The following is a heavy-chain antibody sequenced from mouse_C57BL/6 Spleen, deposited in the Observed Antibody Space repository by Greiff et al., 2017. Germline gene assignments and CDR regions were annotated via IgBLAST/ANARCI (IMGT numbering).Heavy chain of an antibody. CDR2: ISSGGSYT. Sequence: EVQGVESGGDLVKPGGSLKLSCAASGFTFSSYGMSWVRQTPDKRLEWVATISSGGSYTYYPDSVKGRFTISRDNAKNTLYLQMSSLKSEDTAMYYCARIYYDYDEGVFDYWGQGTTLTVSS. V-gene: IGHV5-6*01. J-gene: IGHJ2*01. CDR3: ARIYYDYDEGVFDY. D-gene: IGHD2-4*01. CDR1: GFTFSSYG.